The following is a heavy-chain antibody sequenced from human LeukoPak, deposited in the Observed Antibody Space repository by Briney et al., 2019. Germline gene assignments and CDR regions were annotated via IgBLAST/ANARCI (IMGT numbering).Heavy chain of an antibody. CDR1: GGSISSSSYY. V-gene: IGHV4-39*07. D-gene: IGHD1-26*01. Sequence: SETLSLTCTVSGGSISSSSYYWGWIRQPPGKGLEWIGSIYYSGSTYYNPSLKSRVTISVDTSKNQFSLKLSSVTAADTAVYYCARSDPTTYWYFDLWGRGTLVTVSS. J-gene: IGHJ2*01. CDR3: ARSDPTTYWYFDL. CDR2: IYYSGST.